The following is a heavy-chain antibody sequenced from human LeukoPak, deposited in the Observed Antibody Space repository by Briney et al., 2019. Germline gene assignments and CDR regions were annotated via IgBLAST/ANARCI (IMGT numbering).Heavy chain of an antibody. D-gene: IGHD3-22*01. CDR2: IYYTGSA. V-gene: IGHV4-59*01. CDR1: ADSIENNY. J-gene: IGHJ4*02. CDR3: TRVNSANSGFPPPFDY. Sequence: PSETLSLTCNISADSIENNYWSWIRQPPGKGLVWIGHIYYTGSASYNPSLFGRVTMSVDTFKNQFSLKVSYVTAADTAVYYCTRVNSANSGFPPPFDYWGQGLLVTVSS.